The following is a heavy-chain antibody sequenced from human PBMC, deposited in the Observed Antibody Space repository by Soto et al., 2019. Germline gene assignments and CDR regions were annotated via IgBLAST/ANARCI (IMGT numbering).Heavy chain of an antibody. D-gene: IGHD5-18*01. Sequence: QVQLVQSGAEVKKPGASVKVSCKASGYTFTGYYMHWVRQAPGQGLEWMGWINPNSGGTNYAQKFQGSVTMTRDTSISTAYMELSRLRSDDTAVYYCARGIGIQLWLQDDAFDIWGQGTMVTVSS. J-gene: IGHJ3*02. V-gene: IGHV1-2*04. CDR1: GYTFTGYY. CDR2: INPNSGGT. CDR3: ARGIGIQLWLQDDAFDI.